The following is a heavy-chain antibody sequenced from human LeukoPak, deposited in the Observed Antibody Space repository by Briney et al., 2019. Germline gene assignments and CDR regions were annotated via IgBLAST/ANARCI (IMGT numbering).Heavy chain of an antibody. CDR1: GFTFSSYG. Sequence: GRSLRLSCAASGFTFSSYGMHWVRQAPGKGLEWVAVISYDGSNKYYADSVKGRSTISRDNSKNTLYLQMNSLRAEDTAVYYCAKDMRIAAAGFDYWGQGTLVTVSS. J-gene: IGHJ4*02. V-gene: IGHV3-30*18. CDR2: ISYDGSNK. D-gene: IGHD6-13*01. CDR3: AKDMRIAAAGFDY.